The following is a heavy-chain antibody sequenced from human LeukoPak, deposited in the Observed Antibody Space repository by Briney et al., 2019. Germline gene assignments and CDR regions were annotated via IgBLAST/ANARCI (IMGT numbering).Heavy chain of an antibody. CDR2: IYYSGST. D-gene: IGHD3-10*01. CDR3: ARPSYGSGIFVFDP. CDR1: GGSISSSSYY. J-gene: IGHJ5*02. Sequence: SETLSLTCTVSGGSISSSSYYWGWIRQPPGKGLEWIGSIYYSGSTYYNPSLRSRVTISVDTSKNQFSLKLSSVTAADTAVYYCARPSYGSGIFVFDPWGQGTLVTVSS. V-gene: IGHV4-39*01.